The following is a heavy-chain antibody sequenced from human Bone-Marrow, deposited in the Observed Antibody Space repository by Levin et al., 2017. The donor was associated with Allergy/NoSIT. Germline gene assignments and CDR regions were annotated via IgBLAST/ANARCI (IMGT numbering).Heavy chain of an antibody. D-gene: IGHD1-26*01. V-gene: IGHV3-23*01. CDR2: ISHSGGGT. CDR3: AKGELGVDY. CDR1: GFTFSSYA. Sequence: GESLKISCAASGFTFSSYAMNWVRQTPGKGLEWVSGISHSGGGTYYADSVRGRFTISRDNSKNTVYLQMNSLRTEDTAVYYCAKGELGVDYWGQGTLVTVSS. J-gene: IGHJ4*02.